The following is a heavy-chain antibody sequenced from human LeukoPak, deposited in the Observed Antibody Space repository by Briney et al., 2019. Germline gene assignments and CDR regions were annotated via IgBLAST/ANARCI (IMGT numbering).Heavy chain of an antibody. CDR3: ARAAIVGATIDY. Sequence: GGSLRLSCAASGFTFSSYAMHWVRQAPGKGLEYVSGYSSYGGSTYYANSVKGRFTISRDKSKNPLYLQMGSLRAEDMAVYYCARAAIVGATIDYWGQGTLVTVSS. CDR1: GFTFSSYA. D-gene: IGHD1-26*01. J-gene: IGHJ4*02. V-gene: IGHV3-64*01. CDR2: YSSYGGST.